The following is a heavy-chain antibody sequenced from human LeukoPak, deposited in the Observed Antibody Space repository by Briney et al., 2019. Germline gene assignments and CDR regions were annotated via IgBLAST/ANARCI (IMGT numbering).Heavy chain of an antibody. J-gene: IGHJ5*02. CDR3: AKGHYDILTGPNWFDP. Sequence: PGGSLRLSCAAAGFTFDDYAMHWVRQAPGKGLEWVSGISWNSGSIGYADSVKGRFTISRDNAKNSLYLQMNSLRAEDTALYYCAKGHYDILTGPNWFDPWGQGTLVTVSS. CDR2: ISWNSGSI. CDR1: GFTFDDYA. D-gene: IGHD3-9*01. V-gene: IGHV3-9*01.